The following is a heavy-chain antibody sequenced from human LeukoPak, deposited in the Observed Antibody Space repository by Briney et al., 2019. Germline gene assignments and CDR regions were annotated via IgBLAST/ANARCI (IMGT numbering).Heavy chain of an antibody. V-gene: IGHV4-59*01. D-gene: IGHD2-8*01. CDR1: GGSIGSYY. CDR3: ARGWGDGVDLGY. CDR2: IYYSGST. J-gene: IGHJ4*02. Sequence: PSETLSLTCTVSGGSIGSYYWSWFRKPPGKGLEWIGYIYYSGSTNYNPSLKSRVTISVDTSKNQFSLKLSSVTAADTAVYYCARGWGDGVDLGYWGQGTLVTVSS.